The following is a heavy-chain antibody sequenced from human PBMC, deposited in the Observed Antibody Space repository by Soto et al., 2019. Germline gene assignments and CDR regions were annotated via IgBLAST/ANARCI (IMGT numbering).Heavy chain of an antibody. V-gene: IGHV3-33*01. D-gene: IGHD3-3*01. CDR3: ARDLYDFWSGYENLYYYGMDV. CDR1: GFTFSSYG. Sequence: GGSLRLSCAASGFTFSSYGMHWVRQAPGKGLAWVAVIWYDGSNKYYADSVKGRFTISRDNSKNTLYLQMNSLRDEDTAVYYCARDLYDFWSGYENLYYYGMDVWGQGTTVTVSS. J-gene: IGHJ6*02. CDR2: IWYDGSNK.